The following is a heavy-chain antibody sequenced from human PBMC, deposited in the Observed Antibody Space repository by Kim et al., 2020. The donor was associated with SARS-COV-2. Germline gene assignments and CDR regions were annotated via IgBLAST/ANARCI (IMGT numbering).Heavy chain of an antibody. Sequence: GGSLRLSCAASGFTFSSYGMHWVRQAPGKGLEWVAVISYDGSNKYYADSVKGRFTISRDISKNTLYLQMNSLRAEDTAVYYCAKEYSSSWPHPDYWGQGTLVTVSS. CDR2: ISYDGSNK. V-gene: IGHV3-30*18. J-gene: IGHJ4*02. CDR3: AKEYSSSWPHPDY. D-gene: IGHD6-13*01. CDR1: GFTFSSYG.